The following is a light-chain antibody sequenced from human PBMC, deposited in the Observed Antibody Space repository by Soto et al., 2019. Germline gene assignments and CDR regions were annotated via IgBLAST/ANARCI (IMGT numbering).Light chain of an antibody. V-gene: IGKV1-39*01. CDR3: QQRYSTPRT. J-gene: IGKJ1*01. CDR1: QSISSY. CDR2: AAS. Sequence: DIPMTQSPCSLSASVCDRGNSTCRASQSISSYLNWYQQKPGKAPKLLIYAASSLQSGVPSGCSGSGSGTDFTLTISSLQPEDFATYYCQQRYSTPRTFGQGTKVDIK.